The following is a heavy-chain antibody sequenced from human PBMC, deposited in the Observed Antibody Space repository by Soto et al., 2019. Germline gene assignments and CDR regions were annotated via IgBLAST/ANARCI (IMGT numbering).Heavy chain of an antibody. V-gene: IGHV1-3*01. J-gene: IGHJ5*02. CDR3: ARGIATGQLDP. CDR2: INPGNGNT. CDR1: GYTFTRYT. Sequence: ASVKVSCKASGYTFTRYTTNWVRQAPGQRLEWMGWINPGNGNTKSSQKFQDRVIITRDTSASTAYMDLSSLRSEDTAVYYCARGIATGQLDPWGQGTLVTVSS. D-gene: IGHD2-15*01.